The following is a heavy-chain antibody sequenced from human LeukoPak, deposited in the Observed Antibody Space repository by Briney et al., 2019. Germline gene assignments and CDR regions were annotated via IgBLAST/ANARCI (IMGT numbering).Heavy chain of an antibody. J-gene: IGHJ5*02. CDR1: GGSFSGYY. D-gene: IGHD4-17*01. CDR3: ASRRTVTTRRWFDP. CDR2: INHSGST. Sequence: SETLSLTCAVYGGSFSGYYWSWIRQPPGKGLEWIGEINHSGSTNYNPSLKSRVTISVDTSKNQFSLKLSSVTAADTAVYYCASRRTVTTRRWFDPWGQGTLVTVSS. V-gene: IGHV4-34*01.